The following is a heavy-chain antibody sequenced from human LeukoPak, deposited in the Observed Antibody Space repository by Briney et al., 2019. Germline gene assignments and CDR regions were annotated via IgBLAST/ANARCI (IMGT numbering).Heavy chain of an antibody. CDR1: GYTLTDYY. Sequence: ASVMVSCKASGYTLTDYYMHWVRQAPGQGLEWMGRINPNSGGTNYAQKFQGRVTMTRDTSISTVYMELSRLRSDDTAVYYCARGGTDYWGQGTLVTVSS. J-gene: IGHJ4*02. V-gene: IGHV1-2*06. CDR2: INPNSGGT. D-gene: IGHD5-12*01. CDR3: ARGGTDY.